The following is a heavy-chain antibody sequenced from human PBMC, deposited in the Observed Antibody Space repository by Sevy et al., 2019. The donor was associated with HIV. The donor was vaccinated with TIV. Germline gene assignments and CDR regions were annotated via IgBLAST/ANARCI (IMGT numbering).Heavy chain of an antibody. D-gene: IGHD5-12*01. J-gene: IGHJ6*02. CDR1: GGTFSSYA. CDR2: IIPIFGTA. Sequence: ASVKVSCKASGGTFSSYAISWVRQAPGQGLEWMGGIIPIFGTANYAQKFQGRVTITADKSTSTAYMELSSLRSEDTAVYYCARIKLEMATISGYYYGMDVWGQGTTVTVSS. CDR3: ARIKLEMATISGYYYGMDV. V-gene: IGHV1-69*06.